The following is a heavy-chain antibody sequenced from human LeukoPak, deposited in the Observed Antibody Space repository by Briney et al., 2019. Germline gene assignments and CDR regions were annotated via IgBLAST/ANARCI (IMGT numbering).Heavy chain of an antibody. CDR1: GGSISSSSYY. CDR3: ARQGCSGGSCYSAY. V-gene: IGHV4-39*01. J-gene: IGHJ4*02. D-gene: IGHD2-15*01. CDR2: IYYSGST. Sequence: SETLSLTCTVSGGSISSSSYYWGWIRQPPGKGLEWIGSIYYSGSTYYNPSLKSRVTISVDTSKNQFSLKLSSVTAADTAVYYCARQGCSGGSCYSAYWGQGTLVTVSS.